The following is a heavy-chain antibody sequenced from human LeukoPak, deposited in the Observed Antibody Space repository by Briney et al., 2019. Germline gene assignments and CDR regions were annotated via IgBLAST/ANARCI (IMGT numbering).Heavy chain of an antibody. D-gene: IGHD3-10*01. J-gene: IGHJ6*02. V-gene: IGHV3-23*01. Sequence: GGSLRLSCATSGFTFSSYGMHWVRQAPGKGLEWVSTISGSGGSKHYADSVEGRFTISRDNSKNTVYLQMNSLRAEDTAIYYCAKLTSASGAYGVDVWGQGTTVTVSS. CDR2: ISGSGGSK. CDR3: AKLTSASGAYGVDV. CDR1: GFTFSSYG.